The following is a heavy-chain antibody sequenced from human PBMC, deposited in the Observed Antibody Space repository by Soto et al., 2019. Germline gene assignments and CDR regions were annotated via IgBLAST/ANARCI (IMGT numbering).Heavy chain of an antibody. V-gene: IGHV3-23*01. D-gene: IGHD3-3*01. CDR3: AKDLGTDDFWSAYYTYYYMDV. Sequence: EVQLLESGGGLVQPGGSLRLSCAASGFTFSSYALNWVRQAPGKGLEWVSVISGSGDNTYYADSVKGRFTISRDNSKNTLYLQMNSLRAEDTAVYYCAKDLGTDDFWSAYYTYYYMDVWGKVTMVTVSS. CDR1: GFTFSSYA. CDR2: ISGSGDNT. J-gene: IGHJ6*03.